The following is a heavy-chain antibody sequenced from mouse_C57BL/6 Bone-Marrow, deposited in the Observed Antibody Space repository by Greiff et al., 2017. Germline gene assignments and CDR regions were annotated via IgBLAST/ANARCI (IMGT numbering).Heavy chain of an antibody. D-gene: IGHD1-1*01. J-gene: IGHJ3*01. V-gene: IGHV1-54*01. Sequence: QVQLQQSGAELVRPGTSVKVSCKASGYAFTNYLIEWVKQRHGQGLEWLGVINPGSGGTNYNEKFKGKATLTADNSSSTAYMPLSSLTSEDSAVYFCAKDYYYGSSYQVAYWGQGTLVTVSA. CDR1: GYAFTNYL. CDR3: AKDYYYGSSYQVAY. CDR2: INPGSGGT.